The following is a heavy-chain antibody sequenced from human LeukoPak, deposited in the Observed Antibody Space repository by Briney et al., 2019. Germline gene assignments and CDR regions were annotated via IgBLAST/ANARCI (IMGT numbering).Heavy chain of an antibody. V-gene: IGHV1-8*01. CDR3: ARGRRVNLYQLLSVRYYYYYMDV. J-gene: IGHJ6*03. CDR1: GYTFTSYD. CDR2: MNPNSGNT. Sequence: ASVKVSCKASGYTFTSYDINWVRQATGQGLEWMGWMNPNSGNTGYAQKFQGRVTMTRNTSISTAYMELSSLRSEDTAVYYCARGRRVNLYQLLSVRYYYYYMDVWGKGPRSPSP. D-gene: IGHD2-2*01.